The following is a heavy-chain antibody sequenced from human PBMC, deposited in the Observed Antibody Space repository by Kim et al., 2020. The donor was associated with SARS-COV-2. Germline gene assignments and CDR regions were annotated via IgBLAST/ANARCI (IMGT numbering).Heavy chain of an antibody. J-gene: IGHJ6*03. D-gene: IGHD3-22*01. CDR1: GGSFSGYY. V-gene: IGHV4-34*01. Sequence: SETLSLTCAVYGGSFSGYYWSWIRQPPGKGLEWIGEINHSGSTNYNPSLKSRVTISVDTSKNQFSLKLSSVTAADTAVYYCARVRSTMIVVVITSYYYY. CDR3: ARVRSTMIVVVITSYYYY. CDR2: INHSGST.